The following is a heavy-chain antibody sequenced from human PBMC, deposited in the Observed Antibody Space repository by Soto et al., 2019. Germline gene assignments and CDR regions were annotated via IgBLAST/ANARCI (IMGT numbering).Heavy chain of an antibody. D-gene: IGHD2-15*01. V-gene: IGHV4-39*01. J-gene: IGHJ4*02. CDR1: GGSISSSSYY. CDR3: ARRVVAASFDY. CDR2: IYYSGST. Sequence: QLQLQESGPGLVKPSETLSLTCTVSGGSISSSSYYWGWIRQPPGKGLEWIGSIYYSGSTYYNPYLKSRVTISVDTSKNQFSLKLSSVTAADTAVYYCARRVVAASFDYWGQGTLVTVSS.